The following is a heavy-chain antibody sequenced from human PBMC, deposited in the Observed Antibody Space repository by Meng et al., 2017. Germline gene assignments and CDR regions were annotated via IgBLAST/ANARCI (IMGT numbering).Heavy chain of an antibody. CDR2: INHSGST. V-gene: IGHV4-34*01. CDR3: AEGYSYGLFDY. J-gene: IGHJ4*02. D-gene: IGHD5-18*01. CDR1: GGSFSGYY. Sequence: SETLSLTCAVYGGSFSGYYWRWIRQPPGKGLEWIGEINHSGSTNYNPSLKSRVTISVDTSKNQFSLKLSSVTAAETAVYCCAEGYSYGLFDYWGQGTLVTVSS.